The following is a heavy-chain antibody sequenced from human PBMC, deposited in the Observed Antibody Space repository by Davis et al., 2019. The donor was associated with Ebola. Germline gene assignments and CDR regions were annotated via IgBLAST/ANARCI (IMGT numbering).Heavy chain of an antibody. Sequence: GESLKISCAASGFVFSSYVMSWVRRAPGKGLEWVSTLGTSADTYYADSVKGRFTISRDNSKNTLHLQMNSLRVEDTAMYYCATLPGYYWGQGTLVTVSS. V-gene: IGHV3-23*01. CDR3: ATLPGYY. CDR1: GFVFSSYV. J-gene: IGHJ4*02. CDR2: LGTSADT. D-gene: IGHD1-26*01.